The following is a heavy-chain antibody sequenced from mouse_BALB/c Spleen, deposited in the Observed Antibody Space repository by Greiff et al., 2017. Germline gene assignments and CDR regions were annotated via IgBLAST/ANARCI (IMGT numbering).Heavy chain of an antibody. Sequence: VQLQQSGPELVKPGASVKISCKASGYSFTGYFMNWVMQSHGKSLEWIGRINPYNGDTFYNQKFKGKATLTVDKSSSTAHMELRSLASEDSAVYYCAREDNPRPMDYWGQGTSVTVSS. V-gene: IGHV1-20*02. CDR3: AREDNPRPMDY. J-gene: IGHJ4*01. D-gene: IGHD1-3*01. CDR2: INPYNGDT. CDR1: GYSFTGYF.